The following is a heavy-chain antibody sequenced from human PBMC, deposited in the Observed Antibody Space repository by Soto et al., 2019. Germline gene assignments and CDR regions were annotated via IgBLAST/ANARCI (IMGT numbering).Heavy chain of an antibody. Sequence: QVQLVESGGGVVQPGRSLTLSCAASEFTFSSYGIHWVRQAPGKGLEWVAIISYDGNNKQYADSVKGRFTISRDNCTSTVHLQMNSLRVEDTAVYYCARDTYYHDSSGYYVFDYWGQGTLVTVSS. V-gene: IGHV3-30*03. CDR3: ARDTYYHDSSGYYVFDY. CDR1: EFTFSSYG. CDR2: ISYDGNNK. J-gene: IGHJ4*02. D-gene: IGHD3-22*01.